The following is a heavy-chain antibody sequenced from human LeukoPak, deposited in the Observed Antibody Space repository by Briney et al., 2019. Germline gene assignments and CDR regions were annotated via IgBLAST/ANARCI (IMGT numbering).Heavy chain of an antibody. V-gene: IGHV4-59*01. J-gene: IGHJ4*02. CDR3: ARMTYYYDSSPPFDY. D-gene: IGHD3-22*01. CDR1: GGSISGYY. Sequence: SETLSLTCTVSGGSISGYYWNWIRQPPGKGLEWIGYIYYSGSTNYNPSLKSRVAMSVDTSKNQFSLKLSSVTAADTAVYYCARMTYYYDSSPPFDYWGQGTLVTVSS. CDR2: IYYSGST.